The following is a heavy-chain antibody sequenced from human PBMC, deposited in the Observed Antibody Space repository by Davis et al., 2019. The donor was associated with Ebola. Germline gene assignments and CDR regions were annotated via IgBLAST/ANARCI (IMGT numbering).Heavy chain of an antibody. V-gene: IGHV3-7*03. CDR2: IKQDGSEK. CDR1: GFTFSSYW. CDR3: AKSQSYYYYYMDV. Sequence: PGGSLRLSCAASGFTFSSYWMSWVRQAPGKGLEWVANIKQDGSEKYYVDSVKGRFTISRDNAKNSLYLQMNSLRAEDTAVYYCAKSQSYYYYYMDVWGKGTTVTVSS. J-gene: IGHJ6*03.